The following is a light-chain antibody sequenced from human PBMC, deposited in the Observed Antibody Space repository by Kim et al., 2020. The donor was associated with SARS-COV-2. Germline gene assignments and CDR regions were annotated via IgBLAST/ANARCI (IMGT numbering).Light chain of an antibody. CDR2: RKD. CDR3: ASWDDSLNGLMV. V-gene: IGLV1-44*01. Sequence: SARSGTGSNVGGNMESRYNQLPGQAPQHLIRRKDQLPSGVPGRFSASETVTSASLAISGLQSEDEADYYCASWDDSLNGLMVFGGGTNLTVL. CDR1: GSNVGGNM. J-gene: IGLJ3*02.